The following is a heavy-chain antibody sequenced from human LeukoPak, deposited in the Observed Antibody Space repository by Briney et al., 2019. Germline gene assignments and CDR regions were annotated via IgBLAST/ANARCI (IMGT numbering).Heavy chain of an antibody. CDR3: ARDAKLGNWFDP. J-gene: IGHJ5*02. CDR2: IYYSGST. CDR1: SGSIITYY. V-gene: IGHV4-59*01. D-gene: IGHD3-3*02. Sequence: SETLSLTCTVSSGSIITYYWSWIRQPPGKALKWIGYIYYSGSTNYNPSLKNRVTISVDTSKNQFSLKLSSVTAADTAVYYCARDAKLGNWFDPWGQGTLVTVSS.